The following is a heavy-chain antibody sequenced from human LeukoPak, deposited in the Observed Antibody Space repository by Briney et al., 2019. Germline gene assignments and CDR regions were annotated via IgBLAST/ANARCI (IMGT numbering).Heavy chain of an antibody. CDR3: AKGYGSGSYTPFDY. V-gene: IGHV3-74*01. Sequence: GGSLRLSCAASGFTFNTYWMHWVRQAPGKGLVWVSRINSDGRSTSYADSVKGRFTISRDNAKKTLYLQMNSLRAEDTAVYYCAKGYGSGSYTPFDYWGQGTLVTVSS. CDR2: INSDGRST. CDR1: GFTFNTYW. D-gene: IGHD3-10*01. J-gene: IGHJ4*02.